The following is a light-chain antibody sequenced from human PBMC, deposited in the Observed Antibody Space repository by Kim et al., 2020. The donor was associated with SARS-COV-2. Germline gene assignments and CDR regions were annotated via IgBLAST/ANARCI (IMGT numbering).Light chain of an antibody. J-gene: IGLJ2*01. Sequence: GQSITISCTGTSSEVGGYNYVSWYQQHPGKAPKLLIYDVTERPSGVSNRFSGSKSGNTASLTISGLQAEDEGDYYCSSCTSSSTVVFGGGTQLTVL. CDR1: SSEVGGYNY. CDR3: SSCTSSSTVV. CDR2: DVT. V-gene: IGLV2-14*04.